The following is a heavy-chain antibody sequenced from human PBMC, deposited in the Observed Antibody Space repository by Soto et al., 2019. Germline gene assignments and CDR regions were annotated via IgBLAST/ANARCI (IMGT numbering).Heavy chain of an antibody. D-gene: IGHD4-17*01. J-gene: IGHJ5*02. CDR2: INPNSGGT. CDR3: ARGWVDYGDPYNWFDP. CDR1: GYTFTGYY. V-gene: IGHV1-2*04. Sequence: ASVKVSCKASGYTFTGYYMHWVRQAPGQGLEWMGWINPNSGGTNYAQKFQGWVTMTRDTSISTAYMELSRLRSDDTAVYYCARGWVDYGDPYNWFDPWGQGTLVTVSS.